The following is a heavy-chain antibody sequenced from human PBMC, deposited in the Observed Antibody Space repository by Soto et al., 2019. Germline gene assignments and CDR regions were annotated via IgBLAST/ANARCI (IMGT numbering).Heavy chain of an antibody. CDR1: GFSFSDHY. Sequence: EVHLVESGGGLVQPGGSLRLSCAASGFSFSDHYMDWVRQAPGKGLEWVGRTRNKANTYTTEYAAAVKGRFTISRDDSRNSMYLQMNSLKTEDTAVYYCGRVGDDWAQIDYWGQGTLVTVSS. V-gene: IGHV3-72*01. CDR2: TRNKANTYTT. D-gene: IGHD2-21*01. J-gene: IGHJ4*02. CDR3: GRVGDDWAQIDY.